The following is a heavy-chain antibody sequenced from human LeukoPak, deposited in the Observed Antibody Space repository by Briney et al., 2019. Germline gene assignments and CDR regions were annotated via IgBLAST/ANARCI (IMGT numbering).Heavy chain of an antibody. CDR1: GFTLSDYY. D-gene: IGHD3-10*01. CDR3: ARESGRSGDY. Sequence: GGSLRLSCEASGFTLSDYYMSWIRQAPGQGLEWISYISSSGGSTYYPDSVKGRFTISRDNAKKSLYLQMNTLRAEDTAVYYWARESGRSGDYWGQRTGVTVSS. J-gene: IGHJ4*02. CDR2: ISSSGGST. V-gene: IGHV3-11*04.